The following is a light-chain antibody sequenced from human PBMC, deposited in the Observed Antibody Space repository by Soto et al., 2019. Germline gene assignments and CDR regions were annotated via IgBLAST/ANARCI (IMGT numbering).Light chain of an antibody. Sequence: EIVLTQSPVILSMSPGERATLSCRASQSVSSYFAWYQQKPGQAPRLLIYDASNRASGVPARFSGSGSGTDFTLTISSLEPEDFAVYYCQQRRYWPVTFGQGTKVEIK. J-gene: IGKJ1*01. CDR2: DAS. CDR3: QQRRYWPVT. V-gene: IGKV3-11*01. CDR1: QSVSSY.